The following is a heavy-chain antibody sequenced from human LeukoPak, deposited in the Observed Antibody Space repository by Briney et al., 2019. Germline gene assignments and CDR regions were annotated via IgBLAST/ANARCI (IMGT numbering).Heavy chain of an antibody. CDR2: INHSGST. CDR3: ARVYKYYFDY. V-gene: IGHV4-34*01. CDR1: GGSFSGYY. D-gene: IGHD1-14*01. Sequence: SETLSLTCTVYGGSFSGYYWSWIRQPPGKGLEWIGEINHSGSTNYNPSLKSRVTISVDTSKNQFSLKLSSVTAADTAVYYCARVYKYYFDYWGQGTLVTVSS. J-gene: IGHJ4*02.